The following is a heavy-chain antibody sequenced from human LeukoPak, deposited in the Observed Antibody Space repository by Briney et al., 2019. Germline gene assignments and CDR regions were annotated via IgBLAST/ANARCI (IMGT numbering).Heavy chain of an antibody. V-gene: IGHV3-53*01. D-gene: IGHD3-22*01. J-gene: IGHJ4*02. CDR3: ARDGPGGYDSSGCDY. CDR1: GFTVSSNY. CDR2: IYSGGST. Sequence: GGSLRLSCAASGFTVSSNYMSWVRQAPGKGLEWVSVIYSGGSTYYADSVKGRFTISRDNSKNTLYLQMNSLRAEDTAVYYCARDGPGGYDSSGCDYWGQGTLVTVSS.